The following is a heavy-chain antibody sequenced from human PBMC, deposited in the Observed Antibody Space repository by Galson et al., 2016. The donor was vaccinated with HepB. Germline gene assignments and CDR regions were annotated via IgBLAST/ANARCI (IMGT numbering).Heavy chain of an antibody. V-gene: IGHV1-18*04. CDR1: GYTFSSYG. Sequence: SVKASCKASGYTFSSYGITWVRQAPGQGLEWMGWISDYNGNTNYAQKFQGRVTMTTDTSTSTAYMELRSLTSDDTAVYYCARTPATTVVTQIDYWGQGTLVTVSS. CDR3: ARTPATTVVTQIDY. J-gene: IGHJ4*02. D-gene: IGHD4-23*01. CDR2: ISDYNGNT.